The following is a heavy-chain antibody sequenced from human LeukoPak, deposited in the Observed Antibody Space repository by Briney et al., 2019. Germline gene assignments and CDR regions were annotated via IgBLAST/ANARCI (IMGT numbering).Heavy chain of an antibody. CDR3: AGVPIQRGDILTGYYKDDAFDI. J-gene: IGHJ3*02. D-gene: IGHD3-9*01. CDR2: IYYSGST. Sequence: SETLSLTCTVSGGSISSYYWSWIRQPPGKGLEWIGYIYYSGSTNYNPSLKSRVTISVDTSKNQFSLKLSSVTAADTAVYYCAGVPIQRGDILTGYYKDDAFDIWGQGTMVTVSS. CDR1: GGSISSYY. V-gene: IGHV4-59*01.